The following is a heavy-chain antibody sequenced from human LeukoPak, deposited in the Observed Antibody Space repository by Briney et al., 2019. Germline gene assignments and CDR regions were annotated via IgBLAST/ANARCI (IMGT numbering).Heavy chain of an antibody. D-gene: IGHD6-13*01. J-gene: IGHJ4*02. CDR1: GFSFSIYA. CDR2: ISGTGGST. CDR3: AKDLFRWQQPAGNYFDH. V-gene: IGHV3-23*01. Sequence: GGSLRLSCEASGFSFSIYAMTWVRQAPGARLEWVSSISGTGGSTYYAGSVRGRFAVSRDNFKNTLSLQMNSLRVEDTAIYYCAKDLFRWQQPAGNYFDHWGQGTLVTVSS.